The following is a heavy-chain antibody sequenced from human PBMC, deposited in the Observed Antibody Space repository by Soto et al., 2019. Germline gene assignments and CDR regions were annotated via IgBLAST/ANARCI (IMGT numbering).Heavy chain of an antibody. CDR2: IDYTGSA. CDR1: GGSISTYH. J-gene: IGHJ1*01. Sequence: PSETLSLTCTVSGGSISTYHWSWIRQSPGKGLEWIGYIDYTGSASYNASLQSRVTMSVDTSKNQFSLQLTSVTAADTAVYYCARHIRVCSSGTCWSEQYFQPSGQGTLVTVSS. D-gene: IGHD2-2*01. V-gene: IGHV4-59*08. CDR3: ARHIRVCSSGTCWSEQYFQP.